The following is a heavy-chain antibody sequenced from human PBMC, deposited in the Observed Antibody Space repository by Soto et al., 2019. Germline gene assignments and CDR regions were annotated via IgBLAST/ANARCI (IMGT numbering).Heavy chain of an antibody. CDR1: GVSISGSY. V-gene: IGHV4-59*01. CDR3: ARSVAVPGAHIDY. Sequence: SETLSLTCSVSGVSISGSYWSWIRQSPGKGLEWLGYVYYTGSTNYSPSLRSRVSISVDTSKNEFSLRLSSVTAADTAVYFCARSVAVPGAHIDYWGQGTQVTVSS. D-gene: IGHD6-19*01. J-gene: IGHJ4*02. CDR2: VYYTGST.